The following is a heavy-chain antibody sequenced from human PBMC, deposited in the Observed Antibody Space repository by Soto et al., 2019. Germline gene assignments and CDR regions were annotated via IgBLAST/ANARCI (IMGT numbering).Heavy chain of an antibody. Sequence: QMQLVQSGPEVKKPGTSVKVSCKASGFTFTSSAVQWVRQARGQRLEWIGWIVVGSGNTNYAQKFQERVTITRDMSXSXXYMERSSLRSEDTAVYYCAATRITMVRGVINGMDVWGQGTTVTVSS. V-gene: IGHV1-58*01. D-gene: IGHD3-10*01. J-gene: IGHJ6*02. CDR3: AATRITMVRGVINGMDV. CDR2: IVVGSGNT. CDR1: GFTFTSSA.